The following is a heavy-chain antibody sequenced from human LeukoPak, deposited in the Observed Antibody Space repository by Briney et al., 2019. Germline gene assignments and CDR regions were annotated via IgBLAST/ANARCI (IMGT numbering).Heavy chain of an antibody. D-gene: IGHD2-2*01. J-gene: IGHJ2*01. CDR1: GGSISSYY. CDR2: IYYSGST. CDR3: ARDFSKDHWYFDL. V-gene: IGHV4-59*01. Sequence: SETLSLTCTVSGGSISSYYWSWIRQPPGKGLEWIGYIYYSGSTNYNPSLKSRVTISVDTSKNQFSLKLSSVTAADTAVYYCARDFSKDHWYFDLWGRGTLVTVSS.